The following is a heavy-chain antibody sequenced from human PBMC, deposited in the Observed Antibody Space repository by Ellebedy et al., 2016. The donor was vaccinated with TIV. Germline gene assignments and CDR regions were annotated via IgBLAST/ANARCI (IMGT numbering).Heavy chain of an antibody. CDR3: AKELHVDSAY. Sequence: GESLKISCAASGFTFSSFGMHWVRQAPGKGLEWVAAISYYGNNKYYGDSVKGRFTISSDNSKNKLSLQMNRLRGDDTAVYYCAKELHVDSAYWGQGTLVTVSS. V-gene: IGHV3-30*18. J-gene: IGHJ4*02. CDR2: ISYYGNNK. CDR1: GFTFSSFG. D-gene: IGHD5-18*01.